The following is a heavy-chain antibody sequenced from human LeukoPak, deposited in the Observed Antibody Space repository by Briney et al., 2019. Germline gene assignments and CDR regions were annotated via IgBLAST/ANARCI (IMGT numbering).Heavy chain of an antibody. J-gene: IGHJ6*04. CDR2: IYTSGST. V-gene: IGHV4-61*02. CDR3: ARVFCDDQDV. CDR1: GGSISSGSYY. Sequence: SETLSLTCTVSGGSISSGSYYWSWIRQPAGKGLEWIGRIYTSGSTNYNPSLKSRVTISVDTSENQFSLKLSSVTAADTAVYYCARVFCDDQDVWGKGTTVTVSS. D-gene: IGHD2-21*01.